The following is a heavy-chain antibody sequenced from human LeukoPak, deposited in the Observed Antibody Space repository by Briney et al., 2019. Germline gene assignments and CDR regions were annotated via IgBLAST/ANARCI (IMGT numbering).Heavy chain of an antibody. CDR2: ISSSSRPI. CDR3: ARGAYYYGSGSPQADYYYYMDV. D-gene: IGHD3-10*01. V-gene: IGHV3-48*01. Sequence: QPGGSLRLSCAASGFTFSSYDMNWVRQAPGKGLGWVYYISSSSRPIYYADSVKGRFTISRDKAKNSLSLQMNSLRAEDTAVYYCARGAYYYGSGSPQADYYYYMDVWGKGTTVTVSS. CDR1: GFTFSSYD. J-gene: IGHJ6*03.